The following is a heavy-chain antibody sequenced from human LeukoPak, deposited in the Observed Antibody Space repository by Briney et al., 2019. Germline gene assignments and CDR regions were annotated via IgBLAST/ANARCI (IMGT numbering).Heavy chain of an antibody. Sequence: GGSLRLSCAASGFTFSSYWMHWVRQAPGEGLVWVSRINSDGSSTSYADSVKGRFTISRDNAKNTLYLQMNSLRAEDTAVYYCAREYSEYYYYCYGMDVWGQGTTVTVSS. J-gene: IGHJ6*02. CDR1: GFTFSSYW. V-gene: IGHV3-74*01. CDR2: INSDGSST. CDR3: AREYSEYYYYCYGMDV. D-gene: IGHD2-21*01.